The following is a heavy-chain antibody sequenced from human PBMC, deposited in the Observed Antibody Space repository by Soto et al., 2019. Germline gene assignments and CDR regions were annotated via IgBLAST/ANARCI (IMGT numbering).Heavy chain of an antibody. D-gene: IGHD3-10*02. J-gene: IGHJ6*02. CDR1: GSSITAYH. CDR3: ARVLGDLGPSFFGMDV. Sequence: QLQLQESGPGLVKASETLSLTCTVSGSSITAYHWSWIRQFPGHKLEWIGYLYDGVTTDYNPALKRRVTISGATAKNNCSLNMRSVTAADTAVYYCARVLGDLGPSFFGMDVWGQGTTVIVSS. V-gene: IGHV4-59*01. CDR2: LYDGVTT.